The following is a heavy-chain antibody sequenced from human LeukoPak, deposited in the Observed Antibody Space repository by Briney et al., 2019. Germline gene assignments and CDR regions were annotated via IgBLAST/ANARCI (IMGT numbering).Heavy chain of an antibody. D-gene: IGHD6-13*01. V-gene: IGHV4-59*08. J-gene: IGHJ4*02. CDR1: GGSISSYY. CDR3: ARGSSWSYYFDY. Sequence: SETLSLTCNVSGGSISSYYWSWIRQPPGKGLEWIGYIYYSGSTNYNPSLKSRVTISVDTSKNQFSLKVSSVTAADTAVYYCARGSSWSYYFDYWGQGTLVTVSS. CDR2: IYYSGST.